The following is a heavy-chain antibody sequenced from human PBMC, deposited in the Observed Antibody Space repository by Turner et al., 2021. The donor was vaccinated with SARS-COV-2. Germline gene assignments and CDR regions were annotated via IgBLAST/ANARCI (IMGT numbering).Heavy chain of an antibody. CDR1: GDTVTGRY. CDR3: ARAAYCGAACYYYFDL. J-gene: IGHJ2*01. D-gene: IGHD2-21*02. Sequence: QVQLVQSGAEVKKPGASVKVSCKASGDTVTGRYFHWVRQAPGQGLEWLGWISPNTGGTRCAQHFQGRLTVTRDTSISTVYMELSGLTSDDTAVYFCARAAYCGAACYYYFDLWGRGTLVTVSS. CDR2: ISPNTGGT. V-gene: IGHV1-2*02.